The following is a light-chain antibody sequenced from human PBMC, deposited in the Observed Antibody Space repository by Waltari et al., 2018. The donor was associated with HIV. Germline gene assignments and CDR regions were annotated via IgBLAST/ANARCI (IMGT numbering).Light chain of an antibody. CDR3: LQTYSTTWT. Sequence: DIQMTQSPSHLPAFVADRVTITCRASQNINNFLTWYQQKPGKAPQVLIYVTSNLQSGVPSRFSGSRSGTDFTLTISSLQPEDSATYYCLQTYSTTWTFGQGTKVEIK. CDR1: QNINNF. V-gene: IGKV1-39*01. J-gene: IGKJ1*01. CDR2: VTS.